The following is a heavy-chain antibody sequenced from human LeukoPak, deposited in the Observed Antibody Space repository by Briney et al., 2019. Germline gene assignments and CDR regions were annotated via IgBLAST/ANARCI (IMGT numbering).Heavy chain of an antibody. V-gene: IGHV4-4*07. CDR1: GGSISGYS. D-gene: IGHD5-12*01. CDR3: AREPTSGREPTSGRPLDY. Sequence: SETLSLTCTVSGGSISGYSWTWIRQPAGEGLEWIGRIYSSGSNNYSPPLKSRVTMSLDTSKNHSSLNLPSVTAADTAVYYCAREPTSGREPTSGRPLDYWGQGTLVTVSS. J-gene: IGHJ4*02. CDR2: IYSSGSN.